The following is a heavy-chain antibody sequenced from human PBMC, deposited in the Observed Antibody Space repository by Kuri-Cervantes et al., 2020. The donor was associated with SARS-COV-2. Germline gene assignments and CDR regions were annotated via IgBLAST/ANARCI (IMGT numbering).Heavy chain of an antibody. CDR3: ARGAPIVVVPAAKGDDAFDI. Sequence: SVKVSCKASGGTFSSYAISWVRQAPGQGLEWMGRIIPIFGTANYAQKFQDRVTITADESTSTAYMELSSLRSEDTAVYYCARGAPIVVVPAAKGDDAFDIWGQGTMVTVSS. CDR1: GGTFSSYA. V-gene: IGHV1-69*13. D-gene: IGHD2-2*01. J-gene: IGHJ3*02. CDR2: IIPIFGTA.